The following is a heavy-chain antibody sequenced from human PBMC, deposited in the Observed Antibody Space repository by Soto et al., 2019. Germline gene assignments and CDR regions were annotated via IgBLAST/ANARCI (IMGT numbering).Heavy chain of an antibody. Sequence: AASVKVSCKASGGTFSSYAISWVRQAPGQGLEWMGGIIPIFGTANYAQKFQGRVTITADESTSTAYMELSSLRSEDTAVNYCAGGYYYYYGMDVWGQGTTVTVSS. D-gene: IGHD3-16*01. CDR3: AGGYYYYYGMDV. V-gene: IGHV1-69*13. CDR1: GGTFSSYA. CDR2: IIPIFGTA. J-gene: IGHJ6*02.